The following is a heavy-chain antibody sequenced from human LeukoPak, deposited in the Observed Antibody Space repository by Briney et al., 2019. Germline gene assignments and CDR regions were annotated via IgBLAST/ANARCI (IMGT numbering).Heavy chain of an antibody. Sequence: SETLSLTCTVSGYSISSGYYWGWIRQPPGKGLEWIGSIYHSGSTYYNPSLKSRVTISVDTSKNQFSLKLSSVTAADTAVYYCAREAKAIAAADYNWFDPWGQGTLVTVPS. J-gene: IGHJ5*02. V-gene: IGHV4-38-2*02. CDR1: GYSISSGYY. D-gene: IGHD6-13*01. CDR3: AREAKAIAAADYNWFDP. CDR2: IYHSGST.